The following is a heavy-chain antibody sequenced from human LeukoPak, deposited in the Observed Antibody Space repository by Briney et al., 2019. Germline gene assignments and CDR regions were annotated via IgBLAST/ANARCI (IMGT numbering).Heavy chain of an antibody. J-gene: IGHJ4*02. CDR2: IYYSGST. D-gene: IGHD6-25*01. Sequence: SETLSLTCTVSGGSISSSSYYWGWIRQPPGKGLEWIGSIYYSGSTYYNPSLKSRVTISVDTSKNQFSLKLSSVTAADTAVYYCARGWGFIAAGRHDYWGQGTLVTVSS. CDR3: ARGWGFIAAGRHDY. CDR1: GGSISSSSYY. V-gene: IGHV4-39*07.